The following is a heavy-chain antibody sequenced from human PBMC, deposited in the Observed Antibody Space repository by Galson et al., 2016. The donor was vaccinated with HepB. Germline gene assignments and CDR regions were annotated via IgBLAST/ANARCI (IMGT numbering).Heavy chain of an antibody. D-gene: IGHD3-10*01. J-gene: IGHJ6*02. Sequence: SLRLSCAAAGFAFSRNWMSWVRQAPGKGLEWVACIKQDGSEERYVASVRGRITISTDSAKRSLYLQMNSLRAEDTATYYCAKVPNSKLWFGEPFYYGTDVWGQGTKITVSS. CDR2: IKQDGSEE. V-gene: IGHV3-7*03. CDR3: AKVPNSKLWFGEPFYYGTDV. CDR1: GFAFSRNW.